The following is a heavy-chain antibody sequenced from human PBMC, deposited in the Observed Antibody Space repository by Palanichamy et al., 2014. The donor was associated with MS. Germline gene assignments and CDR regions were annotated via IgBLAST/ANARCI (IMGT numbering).Heavy chain of an antibody. Sequence: QVQLQQWGAGLLKPSETLSLTCAVYGGSFSGYYWSWIRQPPGKGLEWIGEINHSGSTNYNPSLKSRVTISVDTSKNQFSLKLSSVTAADTAVYYCARGTTRLYYLDYWGQGTLVTVSS. V-gene: IGHV4-34*01. J-gene: IGHJ4*02. CDR1: GGSFSGYY. D-gene: IGHD1-1*01. CDR2: INHSGST. CDR3: ARGTTRLYYLDY.